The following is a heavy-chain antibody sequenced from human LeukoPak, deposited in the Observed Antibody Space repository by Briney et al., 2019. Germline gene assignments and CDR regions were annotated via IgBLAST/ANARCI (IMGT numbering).Heavy chain of an antibody. CDR1: GYTFTSYY. V-gene: IGHV1-46*01. D-gene: IGHD3-16*02. Sequence: ASVKVSCKASGYTFTSYYMHWVRQAPGQGLEWMGIISPSGGSTSYAQKFQGRVAMTRDTSTSTVYMELSSLRSEDTAVYYCARDKYDYVWGSYRYKEYYFDYWGQGTLVTVSS. CDR3: ARDKYDYVWGSYRYKEYYFDY. CDR2: ISPSGGST. J-gene: IGHJ4*02.